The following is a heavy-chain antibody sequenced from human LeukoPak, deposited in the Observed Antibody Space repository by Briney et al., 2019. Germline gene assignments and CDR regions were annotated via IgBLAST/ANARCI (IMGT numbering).Heavy chain of an antibody. Sequence: ASVKVSCKASGYTFTGYYMHWVRQAPGQGLEWMGWINPNSGGTNYAQKFQGRATMTRDTSISTAYMELSRLRSDDTAVYYCARGDLGYCSGGSCYSYYYYGMDVWGQGTTVTVSS. CDR1: GYTFTGYY. J-gene: IGHJ6*02. CDR2: INPNSGGT. CDR3: ARGDLGYCSGGSCYSYYYYGMDV. D-gene: IGHD2-15*01. V-gene: IGHV1-2*02.